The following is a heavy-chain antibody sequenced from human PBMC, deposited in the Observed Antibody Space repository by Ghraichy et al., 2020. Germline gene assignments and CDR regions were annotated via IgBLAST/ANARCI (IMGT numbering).Heavy chain of an antibody. CDR1: GFTLSSYS. CDR2: ISSSSSYI. D-gene: IGHD5-18*01. CDR3: ARSNELDTAMAPFY. Sequence: LSLTCAASGFTLSSYSMNWVRQAPGKGLEWVSSISSSSSYIYYADSVKGRFTISRDNAKNSLYLQMNSLRAEDTAVYYCARSNELDTAMAPFYWGQGTLVPVSS. V-gene: IGHV3-21*01. J-gene: IGHJ4*02.